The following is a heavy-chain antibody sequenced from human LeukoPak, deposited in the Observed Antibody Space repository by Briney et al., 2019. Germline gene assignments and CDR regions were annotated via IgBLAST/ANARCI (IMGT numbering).Heavy chain of an antibody. V-gene: IGHV4-59*01. CDR2: IYYSGST. CDR3: TRGSIAYYYMDV. Sequence: PSETLSLTCTVSGGSISSYYWSWIRQPPGKGLEWIGNIYYSGSTNYNPSLKSRVTISVDTSKNQFSLKLSSVTAADTAVYYCTRGSIAYYYMDVWGRGTTVTISS. CDR1: GGSISSYY. D-gene: IGHD3-22*01. J-gene: IGHJ6*03.